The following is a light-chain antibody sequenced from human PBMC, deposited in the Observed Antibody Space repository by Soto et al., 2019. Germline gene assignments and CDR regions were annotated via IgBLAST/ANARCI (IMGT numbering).Light chain of an antibody. J-gene: IGKJ1*01. CDR2: KAS. CDR3: QHYNSYSEA. CDR1: QTISSW. Sequence: DIQMTQSPSTLSGSVGDRVTITCRASQTISSWLAWYQQKPGKAPKLLIYKASTLKSGVPSRFRGSGSGTEFTLTISSLQPDDFATYSCQHYNSYSEAFGQGNKV. V-gene: IGKV1-5*03.